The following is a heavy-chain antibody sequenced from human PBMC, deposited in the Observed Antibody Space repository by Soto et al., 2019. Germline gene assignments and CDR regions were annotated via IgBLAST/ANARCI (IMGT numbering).Heavy chain of an antibody. CDR3: ARRITSFGVGKPDY. CDR1: GGSISSGGYY. V-gene: IGHV4-30-4*01. J-gene: IGHJ4*02. CDR2: IYYSGST. D-gene: IGHD3-3*01. Sequence: TLSLPCHVSGGSISSGGYYWGWVGQPPGKGLEWIGYIYYSGSTYYNPALKSRVTISVDTSKNQFSLKLSSVTAADTAVYYCARRITSFGVGKPDYWGQGTLVTVSS.